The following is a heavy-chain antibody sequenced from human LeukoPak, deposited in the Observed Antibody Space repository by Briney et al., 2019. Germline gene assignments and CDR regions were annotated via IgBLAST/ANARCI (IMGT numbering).Heavy chain of an antibody. D-gene: IGHD2-15*01. CDR1: GFTFSSYA. J-gene: IGHJ4*02. Sequence: GGSLRLSCAASGFTFSSYAMSWVRQAPGKGLEWVSAISGSADSTYYGDFVRGRFAISRDNSKNTVYLQMNSLRAEDTAVYYCAQPPEVYCGGGSCYLVYWGQGTLVTVSS. CDR2: ISGSADST. V-gene: IGHV3-23*01. CDR3: AQPPEVYCGGGSCYLVY.